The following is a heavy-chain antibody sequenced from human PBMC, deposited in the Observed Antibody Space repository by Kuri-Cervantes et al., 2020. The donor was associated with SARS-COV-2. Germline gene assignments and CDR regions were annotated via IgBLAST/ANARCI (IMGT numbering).Heavy chain of an antibody. D-gene: IGHD5-24*01. CDR2: IYSSGST. CDR1: GYSISSGYY. Sequence: SETLSLTCTVSGYSISSGYYWGWIRQPPGKGLEWIGSIYSSGSTYYNPSLKSRVTISLETSKNQFSLKLSSMTAADTAVYYCARSFMMASYFDYWGQGILVTVSS. CDR3: ARSFMMASYFDY. V-gene: IGHV4-38-2*02. J-gene: IGHJ4*02.